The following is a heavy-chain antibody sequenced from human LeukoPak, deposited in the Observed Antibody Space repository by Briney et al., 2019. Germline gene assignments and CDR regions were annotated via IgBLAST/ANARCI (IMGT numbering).Heavy chain of an antibody. CDR2: IYTSGST. J-gene: IGHJ4*02. V-gene: IGHV4-61*02. CDR1: GGSISSGSYY. Sequence: SETLSLTCTVSGGSISSGSYYWSWLRQPAGKGLEWIGRIYTSGSTNYNPSLKSRVTISVDTSKNQFSLKLSSVTAADTAVYYCATGTTAFDYWGQGTLVTVSS. D-gene: IGHD1-7*01. CDR3: ATGTTAFDY.